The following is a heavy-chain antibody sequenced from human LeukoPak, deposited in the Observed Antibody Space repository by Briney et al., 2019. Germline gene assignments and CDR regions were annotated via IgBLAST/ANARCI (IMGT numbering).Heavy chain of an antibody. CDR1: GYSISSGYY. CDR3: ARLSGAPVRHPIYHFDY. CDR2: VYHSGST. J-gene: IGHJ4*02. V-gene: IGHV4-38-2*01. Sequence: PSETLSLTCAVSGYSISSGYYWGWIWQPPGKGLEWIGNVYHSGSTYKNPSLKSRVSISLDTSNNQFSLKLTSVTAADTAIYYCARLSGAPVRHPIYHFDYWGQGTLVTVSS. D-gene: IGHD1-26*01.